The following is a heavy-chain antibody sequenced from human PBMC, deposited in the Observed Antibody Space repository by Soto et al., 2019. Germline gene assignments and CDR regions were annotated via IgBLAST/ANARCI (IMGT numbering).Heavy chain of an antibody. J-gene: IGHJ6*02. CDR2: ISGSGGSP. V-gene: IGHV3-23*01. CDR3: AKSVTLSSVYCFDV. CDR1: GFTFSSNA. Sequence: PGGSLRLSCAASGFTFSSNAVSWVRQAPGKGLEWVSAISGSGGSPYYADSVQGRFTVSRDISRNTLYLQMNSLRAEDTAVYYCAKSVTLSSVYCFDVWGHGTTVTVSS.